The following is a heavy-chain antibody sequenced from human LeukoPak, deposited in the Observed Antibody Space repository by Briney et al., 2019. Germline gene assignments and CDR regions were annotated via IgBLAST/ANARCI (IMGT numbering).Heavy chain of an antibody. Sequence: GGSLRLSCAASGFTFSDYYMSWIRKAPGKGLEWVSYISSSGSTIYYADSVKGRFTISRDNAKNSLYLQMNSLRAEDTAVDYCARTGRGITRARRGDYWGQGTLVTVSS. D-gene: IGHD3-16*01. CDR3: ARTGRGITRARRGDY. CDR1: GFTFSDYY. V-gene: IGHV3-11*01. J-gene: IGHJ4*02. CDR2: ISSSGSTI.